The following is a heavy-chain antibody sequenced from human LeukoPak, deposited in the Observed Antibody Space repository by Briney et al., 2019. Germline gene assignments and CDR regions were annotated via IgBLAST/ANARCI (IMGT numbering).Heavy chain of an antibody. V-gene: IGHV3-13*01. CDR2: IHTSGLT. Sequence: GGSLRLSCAASGFTFSDYDMHWVRQVTGKGLEWVSAIHTSGLTYYANSVKGRFIISRDNGKDSLFLQMNSLRAGDTSVYYCARELLGPHFYGMDAWGQGTTVTVSS. CDR3: ARELLGPHFYGMDA. J-gene: IGHJ6*02. CDR1: GFTFSDYD. D-gene: IGHD3-3*02.